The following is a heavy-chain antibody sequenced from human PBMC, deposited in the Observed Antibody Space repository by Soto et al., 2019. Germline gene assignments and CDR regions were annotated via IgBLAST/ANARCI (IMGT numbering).Heavy chain of an antibody. CDR2: IKQDGSEK. V-gene: IGHV3-7*05. J-gene: IGHJ1*01. Sequence: GGSLRLSCAASGFTFSSYWMSWVRQAPGKGLEWVANIKQDGSEKYYVDSVKGRFTISRDNSKQTLYLQMNSLRAEDTAVYYCAKGVPGIAVAGTGYFQHWGQGTLVTVSS. CDR3: AKGVPGIAVAGTGYFQH. CDR1: GFTFSSYW. D-gene: IGHD6-19*01.